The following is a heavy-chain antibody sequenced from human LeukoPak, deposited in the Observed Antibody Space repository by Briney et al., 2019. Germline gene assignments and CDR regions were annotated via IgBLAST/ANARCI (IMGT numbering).Heavy chain of an antibody. Sequence: GGSLRLSCAASGFTFSNYAMSWVRQAPGRGLEWVSAVSGGGDSTYYADPVNGRFTISRDNSRNTVYLQMSSLRAEDTALYYCAKDSSHSYYYGSGSYYQFWGQGTLVTVSS. V-gene: IGHV3-23*01. CDR2: VSGGGDST. CDR3: AKDSSHSYYYGSGSYYQF. CDR1: GFTFSNYA. J-gene: IGHJ4*02. D-gene: IGHD3-10*01.